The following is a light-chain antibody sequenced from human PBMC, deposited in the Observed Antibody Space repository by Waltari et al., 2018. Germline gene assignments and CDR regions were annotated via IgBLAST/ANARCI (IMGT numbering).Light chain of an antibody. CDR2: AAS. CDR3: QQSYSFTRT. CDR1: QTISRY. J-gene: IGKJ1*01. Sequence: DIQMTQSPSSLSASVGDRVTITRRASQTISRYLNWYQQKPGKAPNLLIYAASSLQSGVPSRFSGSGSGRDFTLIITSLQPEDFATYYCQQSYSFTRTFGQGTKVEIK. V-gene: IGKV1-39*01.